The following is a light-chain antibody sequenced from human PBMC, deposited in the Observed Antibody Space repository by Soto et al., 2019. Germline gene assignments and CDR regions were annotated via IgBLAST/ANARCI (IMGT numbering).Light chain of an antibody. CDR2: AAS. J-gene: IGKJ1*01. V-gene: IGKV1-39*01. CDR3: QQSYSTPRT. CDR1: QSISDY. Sequence: DIQMTQSPSSLSASVGDRVTITCRASQSISDYLNWYQQKPGKPPKLLIYAASSLRSGVPSRFSGSGSGTDFTLTISSLQPEDFATYYCQQSYSTPRTFGQGTKV.